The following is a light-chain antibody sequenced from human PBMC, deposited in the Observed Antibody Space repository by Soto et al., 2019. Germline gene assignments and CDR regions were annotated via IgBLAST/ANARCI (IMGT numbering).Light chain of an antibody. CDR3: QKNSSPPRT. V-gene: IGKV3-20*01. J-gene: IGKJ1*01. CDR1: QSVNRY. Sequence: EIVLTQSPGSLSLSPGERATLSCRASQSVNRYLAWYQQKPGQAPRLLIYCASTRATGFPDSFSGSGSGTDFSLTISRLEPEDSAVYYCQKNSSPPRTFGQGTKVEIK. CDR2: CAS.